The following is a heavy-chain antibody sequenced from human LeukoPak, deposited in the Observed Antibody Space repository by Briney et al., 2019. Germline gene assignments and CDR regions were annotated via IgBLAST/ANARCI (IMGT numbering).Heavy chain of an antibody. D-gene: IGHD4-17*01. J-gene: IGHJ4*02. CDR2: IKSKTDGGTT. CDR3: TTADGDYALSGY. Sequence: GGSLRLSCAASGFTFSNAWMSWVRQSPGKGLEWVGRIKSKTDGGTTDYAAPVKGRFTISRDDSKSTLYLQMNSLKTEDTAVYYCTTADGDYALSGYWGQGTLVTVSS. V-gene: IGHV3-15*01. CDR1: GFTFSNAW.